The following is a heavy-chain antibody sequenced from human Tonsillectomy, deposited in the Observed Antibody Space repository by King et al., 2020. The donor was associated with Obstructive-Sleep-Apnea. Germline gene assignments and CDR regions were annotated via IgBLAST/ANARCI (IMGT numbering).Heavy chain of an antibody. J-gene: IGHJ4*02. CDR1: GGSISSYY. D-gene: IGHD3-16*01. CDR2: IYYSGST. Sequence: VQLQESGPGLVKPSETLSLTCTVSGGSISSYYWSWIRQPPGKGLEWIGYIYYSGSTNYNPSLKSRVTISVDTSKNQFSLKLSSVTAADTAVYYCARGRGGWDYWGQGTLVTVSS. V-gene: IGHV4-59*08. CDR3: ARGRGGWDY.